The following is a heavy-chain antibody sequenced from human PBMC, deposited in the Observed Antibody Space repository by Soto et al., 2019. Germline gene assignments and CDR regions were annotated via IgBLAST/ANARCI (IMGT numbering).Heavy chain of an antibody. V-gene: IGHV2-5*01. CDR1: HSTSGVA. D-gene: IGHD1-26*01. Sequence: HSTSGVAVGWIRQPPGQALEWLGHIYWNDDKYYSTSLKSRLSLSKDTSKNQVVLTMTNVDPLDTGTYYCARLLSAALFSYDLWGQGTLVTV. CDR2: IYWNDDK. J-gene: IGHJ5*02. CDR3: ARLLSAALFSYDL.